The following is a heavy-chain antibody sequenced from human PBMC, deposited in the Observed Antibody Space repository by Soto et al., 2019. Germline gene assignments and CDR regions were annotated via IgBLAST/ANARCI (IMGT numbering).Heavy chain of an antibody. V-gene: IGHV1-69*13. CDR2: IIPIFGTT. CDR3: AMGQGVTQGGMDV. Sequence: XSVEVSFKASSGTFSSYAISWVRQAPGQGLEWMGGIIPIFGTTNYAQKFQGRVTITADESTSTAYMELSSLRSEDTAVYYCAMGQGVTQGGMDVWGQGTTVTVSS. J-gene: IGHJ6*02. D-gene: IGHD4-4*01. CDR1: SGTFSSYA.